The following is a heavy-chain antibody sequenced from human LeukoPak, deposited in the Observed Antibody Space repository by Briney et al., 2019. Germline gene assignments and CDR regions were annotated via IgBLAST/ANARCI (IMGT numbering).Heavy chain of an antibody. CDR3: ARASGVPAANRDV. J-gene: IGHJ6*03. V-gene: IGHV1-2*02. Sequence: ASVKVSCKASGYTFTGYYMHWVRQAPGQGLEWMGLINPNSGGTNYAQKFQGRVTMTRDTSISTAYMELSRLRSDDTAVYYCARASGVPAANRDVWGKGTTVTVSS. CDR1: GYTFTGYY. D-gene: IGHD2-2*01. CDR2: INPNSGGT.